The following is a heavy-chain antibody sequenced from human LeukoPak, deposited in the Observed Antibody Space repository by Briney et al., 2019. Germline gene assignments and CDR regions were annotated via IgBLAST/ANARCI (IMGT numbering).Heavy chain of an antibody. CDR3: AKDWGEYFDYVWGSFTSFDS. Sequence: GGSLRLSCAASGFTFSTYWMTWVRQAPGKGLEWVSGISGSGHRTYYADSAKGRFTISRDNSKSTLCLQMNGLRAEDTAVYYCAKDWGEYFDYVWGSFTSFDSWGQGTLVTVSS. V-gene: IGHV3-23*01. J-gene: IGHJ4*02. CDR2: ISGSGHRT. D-gene: IGHD3-16*01. CDR1: GFTFSTYW.